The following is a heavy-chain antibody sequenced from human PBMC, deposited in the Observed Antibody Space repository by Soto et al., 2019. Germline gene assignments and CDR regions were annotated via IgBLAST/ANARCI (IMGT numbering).Heavy chain of an antibody. V-gene: IGHV1-69*01. CDR1: GVSFNNNA. J-gene: IGHJ6*02. Sequence: QVQLVQSGAEVKKPGSSVKVSCKTSGVSFNNNAIGWVRQAPGHGLEWMGGVSPPFRTANYARKFQGRISITAAASTGTVDMALSSLTSEDTAQYYCATVLYYASGSYSTYGMDVWGQGTTVTVSS. CDR2: VSPPFRTA. CDR3: ATVLYYASGSYSTYGMDV. D-gene: IGHD3-10*01.